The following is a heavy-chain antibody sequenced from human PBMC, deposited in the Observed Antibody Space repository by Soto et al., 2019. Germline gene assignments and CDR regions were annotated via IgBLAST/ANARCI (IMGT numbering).Heavy chain of an antibody. V-gene: IGHV3-30-3*01. D-gene: IGHD4-17*01. Sequence: GGSPRLSCAASGVTFSSYAMPLVRQAPGKGLEWVAVISYDGSNRYYADSVKGRFTISRDNSKNTLYLQMNSLRAEDTAVYYCARYPVTTDYGMDVWGQGTTVTVSS. CDR2: ISYDGSNR. CDR3: ARYPVTTDYGMDV. CDR1: GVTFSSYA. J-gene: IGHJ6*02.